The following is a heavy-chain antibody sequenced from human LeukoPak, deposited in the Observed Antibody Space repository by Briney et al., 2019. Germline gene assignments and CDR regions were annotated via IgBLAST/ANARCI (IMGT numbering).Heavy chain of an antibody. D-gene: IGHD6-13*01. CDR3: ARDGTAGAFDI. J-gene: IGHJ3*02. CDR1: GYTFTSYY. V-gene: IGHV1-46*01. Sequence: GVSVKVSCKASGYTFTSYYMHWVRQAPGQGLEWMGIINPSGGSTSYAQKFQGRVTMTRDMSTSTVYMELSSLRSEDTAVYYCARDGTAGAFDIWGQGTMVTVSS. CDR2: INPSGGST.